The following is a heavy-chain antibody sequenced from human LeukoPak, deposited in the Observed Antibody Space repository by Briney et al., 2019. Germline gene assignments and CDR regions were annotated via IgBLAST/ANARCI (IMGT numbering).Heavy chain of an antibody. CDR1: GYTFTSYG. CDR3: ARDFAGQQQLDESFDY. J-gene: IGHJ4*02. Sequence: ASVKVSCKASGYTFTSYGISWVRQAPGQGLEWMRWISAYNGNTNYAQKLQGRVTMTTDTSTSTAYMELRSLRSDDTAVYYCARDFAGQQQLDESFDYWGQGTLVTVSS. CDR2: ISAYNGNT. D-gene: IGHD6-13*01. V-gene: IGHV1-18*01.